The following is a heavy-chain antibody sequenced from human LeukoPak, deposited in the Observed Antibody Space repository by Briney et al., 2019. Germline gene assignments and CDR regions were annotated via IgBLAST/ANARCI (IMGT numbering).Heavy chain of an antibody. CDR1: GFSLTRSG. CDR2: IRYDGSNK. J-gene: IGHJ4*02. V-gene: IGHV3-30*02. CDR3: AKESGTAMVTIDY. Sequence: GGSLRHSPAASGFSLTRSGMYWVRQTLHKRLERGSFIRYDGSNKYYADSVKGGFTISRDNSKNTLYLQMKSLRAEDTAVYYCAKESGTAMVTIDYWGQGTLVTVSS. D-gene: IGHD5-18*01.